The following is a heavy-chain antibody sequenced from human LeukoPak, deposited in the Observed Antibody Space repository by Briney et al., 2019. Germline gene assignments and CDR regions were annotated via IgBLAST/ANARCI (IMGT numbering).Heavy chain of an antibody. J-gene: IGHJ4*02. CDR1: GFTFSSYW. V-gene: IGHV3-7*01. CDR3: AKSAVGATLGDY. Sequence: GGSLRLSCAASGFTFSSYWMTWVRQAPGKGLEWVANIKQDGSEKYYADSVKGRFTISRDNSRDTLYLQMISLRAEDTAVYYCAKSAVGATLGDYWGQGTPVTVSS. D-gene: IGHD1-26*01. CDR2: IKQDGSEK.